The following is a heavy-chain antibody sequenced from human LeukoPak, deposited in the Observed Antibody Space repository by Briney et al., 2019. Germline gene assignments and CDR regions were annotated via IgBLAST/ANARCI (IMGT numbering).Heavy chain of an antibody. CDR2: IYYSGST. J-gene: IGHJ4*02. CDR1: GGSISSYY. CDR3: AGTYYYGSGSPGRLDY. V-gene: IGHV4-59*01. Sequence: SETLSLTCTVSGGSISSYYWSWIRQPPGKGLEWIGYIYYSGSTNYNPSLKSRVTISVDTSKNQFSLKLSSVTAADTAVYYCAGTYYYGSGSPGRLDYWGQGTLVTVSS. D-gene: IGHD3-10*01.